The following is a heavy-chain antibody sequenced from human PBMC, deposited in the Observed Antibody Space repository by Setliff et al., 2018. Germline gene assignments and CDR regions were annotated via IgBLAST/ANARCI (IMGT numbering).Heavy chain of an antibody. J-gene: IGHJ4*02. D-gene: IGHD3-22*01. CDR1: GFTFGSHA. Sequence: GSLRLSCAASGFTFGSHAMHWVRQAPGKGLEWVAVISYDGSNQYYADSVMGRFTISRDNDRNFLYLQMNRLRPEDTAVYYCASYSYYDSSSYYSGFSYYWGQGTLVTVSS. CDR2: ISYDGSNQ. V-gene: IGHV3-30*07. CDR3: ASYSYYDSSSYYSGFSYY.